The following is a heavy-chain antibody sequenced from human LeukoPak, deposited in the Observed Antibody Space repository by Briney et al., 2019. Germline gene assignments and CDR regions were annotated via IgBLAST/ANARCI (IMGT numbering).Heavy chain of an antibody. CDR2: ISWNSGSI. D-gene: IGHD6-13*01. CDR3: AKDMFLRAARGIAAAGT. V-gene: IGHV3-9*01. J-gene: IGHJ5*02. Sequence: GRSLRLSCAASGFTFDDYAMHWVRQAPGKGLEWVSGISWNSGSIGYADSVKGRFTISRDNAKNSLYLQMNSLRAEDTALYYCAKDMFLRAARGIAAAGTWGQGTLVTVSS. CDR1: GFTFDDYA.